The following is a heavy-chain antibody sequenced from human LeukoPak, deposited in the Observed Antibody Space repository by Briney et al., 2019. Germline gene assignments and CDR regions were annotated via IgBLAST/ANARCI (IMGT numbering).Heavy chain of an antibody. J-gene: IGHJ5*02. CDR2: IYTSGST. V-gene: IGHV4-61*02. Sequence: SQTLSLTCNVSGGSISSGSYYWSWIRQPAGKGLEWIGRIYTSGSTNYNPSLKSRVTISVDTSKNQFSLKLSSVTAADTAVYYCARSPSSSFNNWFDPWGQGTLVTVSS. CDR3: ARSPSSSFNNWFDP. CDR1: GGSISSGSYY. D-gene: IGHD6-13*01.